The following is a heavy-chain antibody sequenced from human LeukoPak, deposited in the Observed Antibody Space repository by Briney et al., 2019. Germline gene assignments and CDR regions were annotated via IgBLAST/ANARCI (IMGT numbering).Heavy chain of an antibody. D-gene: IGHD3-22*01. CDR2: IYHSGST. V-gene: IGHV4-4*02. J-gene: IGHJ3*02. Sequence: PGGSLRLSCAASGFTVSGHPMSWVRQPPGKGLEWIGEIYHSGSTNYNPSLKSRVTISVDKSKNQFSLKLSSVTAADTAVYYCARVDDSSGYYSAFDIWGQGTMVTVSS. CDR1: GFTVSGHP. CDR3: ARVDDSSGYYSAFDI.